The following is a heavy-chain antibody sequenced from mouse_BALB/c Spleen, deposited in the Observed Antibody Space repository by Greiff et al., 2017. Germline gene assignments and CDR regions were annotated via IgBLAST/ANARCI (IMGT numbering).Heavy chain of an antibody. V-gene: IGHV3-2*02. CDR1: GYSITSDYA. CDR3: ARWDGNYFDY. D-gene: IGHD2-1*01. J-gene: IGHJ2*01. Sequence: EVQLQESGPGLVKPSQSLSLTCTVTGYSITSDYAWNWIRQFPGNKLEWMGYISYSGSTSYNPSLKSRISITRDTSKNQFFLQLNSVTTEDTATYYCARWDGNYFDYWGQGTTLTVSS. CDR2: ISYSGST.